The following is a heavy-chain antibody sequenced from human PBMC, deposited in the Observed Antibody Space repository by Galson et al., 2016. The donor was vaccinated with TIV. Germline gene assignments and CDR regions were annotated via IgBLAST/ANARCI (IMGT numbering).Heavy chain of an antibody. CDR3: ASPHSGSYDFDY. J-gene: IGHJ4*02. D-gene: IGHD3-16*01. CDR2: IDPSNGGT. CDR1: GYTFTRYY. Sequence: SVKVSCKASGYTFTRYYIHWVRQAAGQGLEWMGIIDPSNGGTTYAQEIQGRLTLTRDTSTSTVYFELSSLTSEDTALYYCASPHSGSYDFDYWGQGTLVTVSS. V-gene: IGHV1-46*03.